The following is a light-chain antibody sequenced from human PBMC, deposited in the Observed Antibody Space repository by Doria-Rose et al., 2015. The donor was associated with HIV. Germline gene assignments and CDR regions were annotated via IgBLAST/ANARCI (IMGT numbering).Light chain of an antibody. CDR1: QRVKSSY. CDR2: DAS. Sequence: TQSPGTLSFSPGERATLSCRASQRVKSSYLAWYQQKPGLAPRLLIYDASTRATGIPDRFSGSGSGTDFTLTISRLEPEDVAVYYCQQYGTSRGTFGQGTRLEIK. J-gene: IGKJ5*01. CDR3: QQYGTSRGT. V-gene: IGKV3-20*01.